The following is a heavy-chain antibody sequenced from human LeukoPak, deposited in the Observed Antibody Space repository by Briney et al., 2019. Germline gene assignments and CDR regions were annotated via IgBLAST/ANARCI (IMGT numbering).Heavy chain of an antibody. V-gene: IGHV1-24*01. CDR2: FDPEDGET. CDR3: ARDRTRPPYYYDNSGYYPIDY. CDR1: GYTLTELS. J-gene: IGHJ4*02. Sequence: ASVKVSCKVSGYTLTELSMHWVRQAPGKGLEWMGGFDPEDGETIYAQKFQGRVTMTTDTSTSTAYMELRSLSSDDTAVYYCARDRTRPPYYYDNSGYYPIDYWGQGTLVTVSS. D-gene: IGHD3-22*01.